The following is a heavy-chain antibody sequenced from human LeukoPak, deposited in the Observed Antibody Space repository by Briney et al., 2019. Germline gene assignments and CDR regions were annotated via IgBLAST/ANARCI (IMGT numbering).Heavy chain of an antibody. D-gene: IGHD3-10*01. CDR3: AKGGYEWFGDEPLDY. CDR1: GFTFSTYW. J-gene: IGHJ4*02. V-gene: IGHV3-7*03. Sequence: PGGSLRLSCAASGFTFSTYWMSWVRQAPGKGLEWVANIKQDGSEKYYVDSVKGRFTISRDNSKNTLYLQMNSLRAEDTAVYYCAKGGYEWFGDEPLDYWGQGTLVTVSS. CDR2: IKQDGSEK.